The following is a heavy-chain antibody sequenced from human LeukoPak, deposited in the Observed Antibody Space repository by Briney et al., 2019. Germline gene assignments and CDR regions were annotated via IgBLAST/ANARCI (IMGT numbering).Heavy chain of an antibody. CDR3: ARDGYSSGWYVVDY. D-gene: IGHD6-19*01. V-gene: IGHV3-30*02. J-gene: IGHJ4*02. CDR1: GFTFSSYG. Sequence: GSLRLSCAASGFTFSSYGMHWVRQAPGKGLEWVAFIRYDGSNKYYADSVKGRFTISRDNSKNTLYLQMNSLRAEDTAVYYCARDGYSSGWYVVDYWGQGTLVTVSS. CDR2: IRYDGSNK.